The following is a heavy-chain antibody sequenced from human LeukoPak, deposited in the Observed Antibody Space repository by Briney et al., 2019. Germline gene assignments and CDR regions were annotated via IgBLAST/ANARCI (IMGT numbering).Heavy chain of an antibody. CDR3: ARSRVYSNYYYYFDY. J-gene: IGHJ4*02. CDR2: ISGSGGST. CDR1: GFTFSSYA. V-gene: IGHV3-23*01. Sequence: PGGSLRLSCAASGFTFSSYAMSWVRQAPGKGLEWVSAISGSGGSTYYADSVKGRFTISRDNSKNTLYLQMNSLRAEDTAVYYCARSRVYSNYYYYFDYWGQGTLVTVSS. D-gene: IGHD4-11*01.